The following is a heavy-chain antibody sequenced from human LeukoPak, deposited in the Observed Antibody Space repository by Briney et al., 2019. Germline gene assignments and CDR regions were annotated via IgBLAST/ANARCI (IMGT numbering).Heavy chain of an antibody. V-gene: IGHV1-24*01. CDR1: GYTLTELS. D-gene: IGHD5-18*01. J-gene: IGHJ4*02. CDR3: ATPAGDSYGIVFDY. CDR2: FDPEDGET. Sequence: ASAKVSCKVSGYTLTELSMHWVRQAPGKGLEWMGGFDPEDGETIYAQKFQGRVTMTEDTSTDTAYMELSSLRSEDTAVYYCATPAGDSYGIVFDYWGQGTLVTVSS.